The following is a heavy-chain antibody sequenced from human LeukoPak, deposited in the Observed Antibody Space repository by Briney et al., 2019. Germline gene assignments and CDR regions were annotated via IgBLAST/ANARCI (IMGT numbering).Heavy chain of an antibody. V-gene: IGHV4-39*07. D-gene: IGHD3-10*01. CDR2: INHSGST. Sequence: SETLSLTCTVSGGSISSSSYYWGWIRQPPGKGLEWIGEINHSGSTNYNPSLKSRVTISVDTSKNQFSLKLSSVTAADTAVYYCARERERGYGSGSYPPDFDYWGQGTLVTVSS. CDR1: GGSISSSSYY. J-gene: IGHJ4*02. CDR3: ARERERGYGSGSYPPDFDY.